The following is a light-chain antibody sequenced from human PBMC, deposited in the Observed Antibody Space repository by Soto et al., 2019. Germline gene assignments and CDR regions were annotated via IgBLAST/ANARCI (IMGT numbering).Light chain of an antibody. J-gene: IGKJ1*01. CDR2: GAS. V-gene: IGKV3-20*01. CDR3: QQYGSSAWT. Sequence: ELVLTQSPGTLSLSPGERATLSCRASQSVSSSYLAWYQQKPGQAPRLLIYGASSRATGIPDRFSGSGSGTGFTLTISRLEPEDCAVYYCQQYGSSAWTFGQGTKVEIK. CDR1: QSVSSSY.